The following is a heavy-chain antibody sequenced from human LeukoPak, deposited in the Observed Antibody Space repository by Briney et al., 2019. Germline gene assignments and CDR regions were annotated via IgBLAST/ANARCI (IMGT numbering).Heavy chain of an antibody. D-gene: IGHD6-19*01. CDR2: AYYRSKWYN. Sequence: SQTLSLTCAISGDSVFSNSAAWNWIRPAQSIGLEWLVRAYYRSKWYNDYAVSVKSRITINPDTSKNQISLQLDSVTPEDTAVYYCARAPLPHSSGYYFDYWGQGTLVTVSS. CDR3: ARAPLPHSSGYYFDY. CDR1: GDSVFSNSAA. V-gene: IGHV6-1*01. J-gene: IGHJ4*02.